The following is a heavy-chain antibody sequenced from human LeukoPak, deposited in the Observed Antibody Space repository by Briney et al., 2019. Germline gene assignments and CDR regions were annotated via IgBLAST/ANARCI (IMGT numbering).Heavy chain of an antibody. CDR1: GFTFSSYA. Sequence: GGSLRLSCAASGFTFSSYAMSWVRQAPGKGLEWVSAISGSGGSTYYADSVKGRFTISRDNSKNTLYLQMNSLRAEDTAVYYCATPFNGLNLDYYYYMDVWGKGTTVTVSS. CDR2: ISGSGGST. D-gene: IGHD3-16*01. J-gene: IGHJ6*03. V-gene: IGHV3-23*01. CDR3: ATPFNGLNLDYYYYMDV.